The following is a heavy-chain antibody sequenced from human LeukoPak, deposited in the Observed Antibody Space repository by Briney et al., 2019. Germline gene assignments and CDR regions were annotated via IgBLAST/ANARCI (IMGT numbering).Heavy chain of an antibody. CDR2: IYYSGST. J-gene: IGHJ5*02. CDR3: ARDRAGEGFDP. V-gene: IGHV4-31*03. CDR1: GGSISSGGYY. D-gene: IGHD6-19*01. Sequence: PSETLSLTCTVSGGSISSGGYYWSWIRQHPGKGLEWIGYIYYSGSTYYNPSLKGRVTISVDTSKNQFSLKLSSVTAADTAVYYCARDRAGEGFDPWGQGTLVTVSS.